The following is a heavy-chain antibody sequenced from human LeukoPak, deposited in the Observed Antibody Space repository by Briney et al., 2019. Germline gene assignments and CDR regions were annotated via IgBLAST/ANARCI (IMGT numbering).Heavy chain of an antibody. CDR1: GGSISSGSYY. CDR3: ARAGRPNIVVVPAAIKDAFDI. V-gene: IGHV4-61*02. D-gene: IGHD2-2*02. J-gene: IGHJ3*02. Sequence: SETLSLTCTVSGGSISSGSYYWSWIRQPAGKGLEWIGRIYTSGSTNYNPSLKSRVTISVDTSKNQFSLKLSSVTAADTAVYYCARAGRPNIVVVPAAIKDAFDIWGQGAMVTVSS. CDR2: IYTSGST.